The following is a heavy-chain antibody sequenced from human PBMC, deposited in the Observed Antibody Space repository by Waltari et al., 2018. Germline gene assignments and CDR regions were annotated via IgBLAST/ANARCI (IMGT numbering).Heavy chain of an antibody. CDR1: GGSFSGYY. D-gene: IGHD3-22*01. V-gene: IGHV4-34*01. CDR2: INHSGST. J-gene: IGHJ5*01. CDR3: ARVRLYDSSGYYFFRGRSNWFDS. Sequence: QVQLQQWGAGMLKPSETLSLTCAVYGGSFSGYYWSWSRQPPGKGLEWIGEINHSGSTHSHPSLKSRVTISVDTSKNQFSLKLSAVTAADPAVYYCARVRLYDSSGYYFFRGRSNWFDSWGQGTLVTVSS.